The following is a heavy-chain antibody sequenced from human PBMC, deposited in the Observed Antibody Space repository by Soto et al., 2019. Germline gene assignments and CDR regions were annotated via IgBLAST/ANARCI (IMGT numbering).Heavy chain of an antibody. CDR3: ARVGGLVVVAAGAFDY. D-gene: IGHD2-15*01. V-gene: IGHV4-61*01. CDR2: IYYSGRT. J-gene: IGHJ4*02. CDR1: GGSVSSGSYY. Sequence: QVQLQESGPGLVKPSETLSLTCTVSGGSVSSGSYYWRWIRQPPGKGLEWIGDIYYSGRTNYNPSLKGRVTISVDTSKNRFSLKLSSVTAADTAVYYCARVGGLVVVAAGAFDYWGQGTLVTVSS.